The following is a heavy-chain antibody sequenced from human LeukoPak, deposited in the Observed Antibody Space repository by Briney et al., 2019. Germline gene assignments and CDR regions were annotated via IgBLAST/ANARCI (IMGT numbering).Heavy chain of an antibody. Sequence: GGSLRLSCAASGFPLSTYWMHWVRQAPGQVLVWVSRINTNYADSVKGRFTISRDDAKNTLYLQMNSLRAEDTAMYYYARITMVRGRAPWGQGTLVTVSS. D-gene: IGHD3-10*01. V-gene: IGHV3-74*01. J-gene: IGHJ5*02. CDR1: GFPLSTYW. CDR3: ARITMVRGRAP. CDR2: INT.